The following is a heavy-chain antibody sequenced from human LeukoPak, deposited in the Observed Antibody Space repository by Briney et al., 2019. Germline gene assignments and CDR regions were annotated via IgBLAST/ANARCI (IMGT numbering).Heavy chain of an antibody. CDR1: GGTFSSYA. J-gene: IGHJ6*03. Sequence: SVKVSCKASGGTFSSYAISWVRQAPGQGLEWMGGIIPIFGTANYAQKFQGRVTITADKSTSTAHMELSSLRSEDTAVYYCASSPRVDSSGYYYYYYYMDVWGKGTTVTVSS. D-gene: IGHD6-19*01. CDR2: IIPIFGTA. CDR3: ASSPRVDSSGYYYYYYYMDV. V-gene: IGHV1-69*06.